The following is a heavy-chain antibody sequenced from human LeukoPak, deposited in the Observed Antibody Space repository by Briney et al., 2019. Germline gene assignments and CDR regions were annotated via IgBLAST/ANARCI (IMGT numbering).Heavy chain of an antibody. CDR3: ARGPVGHQGYFQH. Sequence: ASVKVSCKASGGTFSSHAISWVRQAPGQGLEWMGGIIPIFGTANYAQKFQGRVTITAVESMSTTYMELSSLRSEDTAVYYCARGPVGHQGYFQHWGQGTLVTVSS. CDR2: IIPIFGTA. CDR1: GGTFSSHA. D-gene: IGHD2-15*01. V-gene: IGHV1-69*13. J-gene: IGHJ1*01.